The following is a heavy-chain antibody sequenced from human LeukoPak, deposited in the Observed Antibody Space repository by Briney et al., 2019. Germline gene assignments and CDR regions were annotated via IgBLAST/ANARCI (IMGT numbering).Heavy chain of an antibody. CDR3: ARQVGLVPATPEGWFDP. V-gene: IGHV4-39*01. D-gene: IGHD2-15*01. CDR2: IYYSGIT. CDR1: GGSITSSSYY. J-gene: IGHJ5*02. Sequence: PSETLSPTCTVSGGSITSSSYYWGWIRQPPGKGLEWIGSIYYSGITYYNPSLKSRVTISVDTSKNQFSLNLSSVTAADTAVYYCARQVGLVPATPEGWFDPWGQGTLVTVSS.